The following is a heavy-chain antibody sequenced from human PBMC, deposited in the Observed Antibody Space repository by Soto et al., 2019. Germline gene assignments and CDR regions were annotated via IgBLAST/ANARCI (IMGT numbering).Heavy chain of an antibody. D-gene: IGHD4-17*01. CDR2: IYYSGST. J-gene: IGHJ4*02. Sequence: SETLSLTCTVSGGSISSYYWSWIRQPPGKGLEWIGYIYYSGSTNYNPSLKSRVTISVDTSKNQFSLKLSSVTAADTAVYYCARHQGDYLFDYWGQGTLVTVSS. CDR3: ARHQGDYLFDY. CDR1: GGSISSYY. V-gene: IGHV4-59*01.